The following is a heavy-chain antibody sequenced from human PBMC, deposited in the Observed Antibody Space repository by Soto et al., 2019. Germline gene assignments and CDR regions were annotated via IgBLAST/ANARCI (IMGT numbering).Heavy chain of an antibody. J-gene: IGHJ6*02. D-gene: IGHD3-16*01. CDR1: GGSVTGGNYY. CDR3: ARNVKGPVWRYYDGMDV. Sequence: SETLSLTCTVSGGSVTGGNYYWSWIRQSPGRGLEWIGYLYDSGTDYNPSLKSRVTISVDTSKNRFSLKVTSLTTADTAVYYCARNVKGPVWRYYDGMDVGGAGTMAPV. V-gene: IGHV4-61*01. CDR2: LYDSGT.